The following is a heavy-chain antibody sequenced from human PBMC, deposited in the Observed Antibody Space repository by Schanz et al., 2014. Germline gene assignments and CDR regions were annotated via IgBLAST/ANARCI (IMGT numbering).Heavy chain of an antibody. CDR3: ARQGIGYQHGRYYYYMDV. CDR1: GGSFSGYY. Sequence: QVQLQQWGAGLLKPSETLSLTCAVDGGSFSGYYWSWIRQPPGKGLEWIGYIYYSGDTNYNPSLKSRVTISVDTSKNQFSLNLISVTAADTAVYYCARQGIGYQHGRYYYYMDVWGRGTTVTVSS. J-gene: IGHJ6*03. V-gene: IGHV4-34*11. CDR2: IYYSGDT. D-gene: IGHD2-2*01.